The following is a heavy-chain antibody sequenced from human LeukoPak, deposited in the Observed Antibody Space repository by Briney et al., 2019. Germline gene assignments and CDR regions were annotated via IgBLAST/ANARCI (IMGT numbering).Heavy chain of an antibody. D-gene: IGHD3-3*01. CDR2: ISAYNGNT. V-gene: IGHV1-18*01. CDR3: ARVFYDFWSGYDWYYFDY. Sequence: ASVKFSCKASGYTFTSYAMNWVRQAPGQGLEWMGWISAYNGNTNYAQKLQGRVTMTTDTSTSTAYMELRSLRSDDTAVYYCARVFYDFWSGYDWYYFDYWGQGTLVTVSS. CDR1: GYTFTSYA. J-gene: IGHJ4*02.